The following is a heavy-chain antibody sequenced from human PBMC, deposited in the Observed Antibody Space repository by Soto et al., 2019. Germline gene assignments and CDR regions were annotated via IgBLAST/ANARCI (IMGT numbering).Heavy chain of an antibody. J-gene: IGHJ4*02. CDR2: ISGGGDTT. D-gene: IGHD3-10*01. V-gene: IGHV3-23*01. CDR3: AKGRGGSGSLAPRVDF. Sequence: EVQLLESGGGLVQPGGSLRLSCAASGFTFNNYAMTWVRQAPGKGLEWVSAISGGGDTTSYADSVKGRFTVSRDGSKNTLYLQMGRLRAEDTALYCCAKGRGGSGSLAPRVDFWGQGTLVTVSS. CDR1: GFTFNNYA.